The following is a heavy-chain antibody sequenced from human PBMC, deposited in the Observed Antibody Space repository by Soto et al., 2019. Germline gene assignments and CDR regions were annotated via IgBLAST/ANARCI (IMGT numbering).Heavy chain of an antibody. D-gene: IGHD3-3*01. V-gene: IGHV4-31*03. CDR2: IYYSGFT. J-gene: IGHJ5*02. CDR3: ARSISP. Sequence: QVQLQESGPGLVKPSQTLSLTCTVSGGSISSGGYYWSWIRQHPGKGLDPQHPGKGLEWIGYIYYSGFTYYIPSLKSRVTISVDTSKNQFSLKLSSVTAADTAVYYCARSISPWGQGTLVTVSS. CDR1: GGSISSGGYY.